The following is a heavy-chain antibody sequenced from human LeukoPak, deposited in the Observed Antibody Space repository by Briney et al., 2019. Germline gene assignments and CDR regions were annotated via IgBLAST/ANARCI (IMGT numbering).Heavy chain of an antibody. V-gene: IGHV3-7*04. D-gene: IGHD1-1*01. CDR3: ARGDDFSGDH. CDR2: IHPEGNEK. J-gene: IGHJ4*02. CDR1: GFTFSNFW. Sequence: PGXSLRLSCAVSGFTFSNFWMSWVRQAPGRGVEWVANIHPEGNEKYHVESVKGRFIISRDNTKNLLFLQMNGLRVEDTAVYYCARGDDFSGDHWGQGTLVTVSS.